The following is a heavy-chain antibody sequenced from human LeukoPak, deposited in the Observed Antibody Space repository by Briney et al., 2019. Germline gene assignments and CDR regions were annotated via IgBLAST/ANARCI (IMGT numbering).Heavy chain of an antibody. Sequence: GGSLRLSCAASGFAFSTYAMSWVRQAPGKGLEWVSGIIGSGGSTYYAGSVKGRFTISRDNSKNTLYLQMNSLRAEDTAIYYCAKAGCTNIVCYLNSWGQGTLVTVSS. CDR3: AKAGCTNIVCYLNS. V-gene: IGHV3-23*01. CDR1: GFAFSTYA. J-gene: IGHJ4*02. CDR2: IIGSGGST. D-gene: IGHD2-8*01.